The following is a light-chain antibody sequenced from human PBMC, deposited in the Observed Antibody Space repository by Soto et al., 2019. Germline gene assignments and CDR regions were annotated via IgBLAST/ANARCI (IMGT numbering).Light chain of an antibody. CDR2: EVS. CDR3: SSYTRSSSVV. V-gene: IGLV2-14*01. CDR1: TSDVGGYKY. Sequence: QSALTQPASVSGSPGQSITISCTGTTSDVGGYKYVSWYQQHPGKAPKLMIYEVSNRPSGVSNRFFGSKSGNTASLTISGLQAEDEADYYCSSYTRSSSVVFGGGTKLTVL. J-gene: IGLJ2*01.